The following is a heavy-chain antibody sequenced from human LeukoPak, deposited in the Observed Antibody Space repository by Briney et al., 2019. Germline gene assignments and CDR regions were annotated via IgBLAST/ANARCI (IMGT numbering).Heavy chain of an antibody. J-gene: IGHJ3*02. CDR3: ARDCTGGSCYPPSDGFDI. D-gene: IGHD2-15*01. CDR2: VYYGGTT. Sequence: SGTLSLTCTVSGGSVSSYYWSWVRQTPGQGLEWIGYVYYGGTTRYCPSLKSRVTMSIDRSKNEFSLTLFSVTAADTVNYYCARDCTGGSCYPPSDGFDIWGQGTKVTVSS. CDR1: GGSVSSYY. V-gene: IGHV4-59*02.